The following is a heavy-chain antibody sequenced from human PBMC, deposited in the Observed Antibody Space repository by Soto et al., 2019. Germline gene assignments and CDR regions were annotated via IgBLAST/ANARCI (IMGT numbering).Heavy chain of an antibody. CDR1: GFTFSSYW. Sequence: EVQLVESGGGLVQPGGSLRLSCAASGFTFSSYWMHWVRQAPGKGLVWVSRIYTDGSRTNYANSVKDRLTISRENAKNSLYLRINKLRAECTAVYYCAKGLMHLYGMDVWGQGTTVTVSS. CDR3: AKGLMHLYGMDV. J-gene: IGHJ6*02. CDR2: IYTDGSRT. D-gene: IGHD3-16*01. V-gene: IGHV3-74*01.